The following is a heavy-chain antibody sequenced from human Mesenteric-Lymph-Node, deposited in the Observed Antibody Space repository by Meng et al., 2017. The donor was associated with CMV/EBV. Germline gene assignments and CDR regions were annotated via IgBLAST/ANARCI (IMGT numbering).Heavy chain of an antibody. Sequence: GESLKISCAASGFTFNDYYMSWIRQAPGKGLEWVSYISRSGSTIYYADSVKGRFTLSRDDSQNTLFLQMNNLRPDDTAVYYCARGERDLTGWGQGTLVTVSS. CDR1: GFTFNDYY. J-gene: IGHJ4*02. D-gene: IGHD3-16*01. CDR2: ISRSGSTI. CDR3: ARGERDLTG. V-gene: IGHV3-11*04.